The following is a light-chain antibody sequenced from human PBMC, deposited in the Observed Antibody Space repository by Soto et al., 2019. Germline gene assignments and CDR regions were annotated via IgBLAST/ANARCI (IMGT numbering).Light chain of an antibody. CDR2: YDT. V-gene: IGLV3-21*04. CDR1: NIGSKS. Sequence: SYELTQPPSVSVATGKTARITCGGDNIGSKSVHWYQQKPGQAPVLVIYYDTDRPSGIPERFSGSNSGNTATLTISRVEAGDEDDYYCQVWDSSSDHVIFGGGTKLTVL. CDR3: QVWDSSSDHVI. J-gene: IGLJ2*01.